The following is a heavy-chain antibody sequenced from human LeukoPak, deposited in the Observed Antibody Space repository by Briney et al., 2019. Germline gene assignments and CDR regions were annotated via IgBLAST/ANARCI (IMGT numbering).Heavy chain of an antibody. Sequence: TGGSLRLSCAASGFTFSSYGMHWVRQAPGKGLEWVAVIWYDGSNKYYADSVKGRFTISRDNSKNTLYLQMNSLRAEDTAVYYCARDRWGDGYHYGMDVWGQGTTVIVSS. CDR1: GFTFSSYG. D-gene: IGHD5-24*01. CDR3: ARDRWGDGYHYGMDV. V-gene: IGHV3-33*01. CDR2: IWYDGSNK. J-gene: IGHJ6*02.